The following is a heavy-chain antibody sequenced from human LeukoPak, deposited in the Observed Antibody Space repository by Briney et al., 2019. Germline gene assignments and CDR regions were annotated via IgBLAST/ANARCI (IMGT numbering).Heavy chain of an antibody. CDR1: GGSIGTYY. J-gene: IGHJ4*02. V-gene: IGHV4-59*01. D-gene: IGHD6-19*01. Sequence: SETLSLTCTVSGGSIGTYYWSWIRQSPGRGLEWIGNIYRSGNTNYNPSLKSRVTISVDTSKNQVSLKLTSVTTADTAVYYCARDVPQWLAAFDYWGQGTLVTVSS. CDR3: ARDVPQWLAAFDY. CDR2: IYRSGNT.